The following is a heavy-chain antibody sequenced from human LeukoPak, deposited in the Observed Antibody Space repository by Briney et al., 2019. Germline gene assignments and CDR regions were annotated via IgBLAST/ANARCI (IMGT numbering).Heavy chain of an antibody. CDR1: GFTFSSYA. D-gene: IGHD5-12*01. V-gene: IGHV3-23*01. Sequence: GGSLRLSCAASGFTFSSYAMSWVRQAPGKGLEWVSAISGSGGSTYYADSVKGRFTIPRDNSKNTLYLQMNSLRAEDTAVYYCAKDRELIVATTLDYWGQGTLVTVSS. CDR3: AKDRELIVATTLDY. J-gene: IGHJ4*02. CDR2: ISGSGGST.